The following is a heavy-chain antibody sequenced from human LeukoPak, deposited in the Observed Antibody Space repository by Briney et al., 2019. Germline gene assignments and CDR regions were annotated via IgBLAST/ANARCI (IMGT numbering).Heavy chain of an antibody. CDR2: IGGSDSIV. Sequence: GGSLRHSCAASGFTLNDYYMSGIRQAPGRGGEWVSDIGGSDSIVSFGYSVKGRFTISRDIATNSLYLQMNSRRAEDTAVYYCAREIVAGTFDRWGQGTLVGVSS. V-gene: IGHV3-11*01. CDR3: AREIVAGTFDR. D-gene: IGHD6-19*01. CDR1: GFTLNDYY. J-gene: IGHJ4*02.